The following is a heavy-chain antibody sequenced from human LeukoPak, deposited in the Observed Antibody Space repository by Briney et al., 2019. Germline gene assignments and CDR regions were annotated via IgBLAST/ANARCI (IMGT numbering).Heavy chain of an antibody. D-gene: IGHD3-3*01. CDR2: MNPNSGNT. CDR3: ARDTLEWLSGVLSP. V-gene: IGHV1-8*01. J-gene: IGHJ5*02. CDR1: GYTFTSYD. Sequence: ASVKVSFKASGYTFTSYDINWVRQATGQGLEWMGRMNPNSGNTGYAQKFQGRVTMTRNTSISTAYMELSSLRSEDTAVYYCARDTLEWLSGVLSPWGQGTLVTVSS.